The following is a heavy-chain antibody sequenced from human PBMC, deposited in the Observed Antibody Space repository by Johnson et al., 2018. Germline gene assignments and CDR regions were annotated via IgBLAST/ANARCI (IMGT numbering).Heavy chain of an antibody. CDR3: ARATTYYYDSSGYDSDAEYFQH. CDR2: INHSGST. Sequence: QVQLQQWGAGLLKPSETLSLTCAVYGGSFSGYYWSWIRQPPGKGLEWIGEINHSGSTNYNPSLKSRVTISVDTSKNQFSLKLSSVTAADTVVYYGARATTYYYDSSGYDSDAEYFQHWGQGTLVTVSS. D-gene: IGHD3-22*01. J-gene: IGHJ1*01. CDR1: GGSFSGYY. V-gene: IGHV4-34*01.